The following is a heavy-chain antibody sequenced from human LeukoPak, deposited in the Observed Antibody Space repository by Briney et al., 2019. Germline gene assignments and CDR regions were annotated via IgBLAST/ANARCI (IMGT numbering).Heavy chain of an antibody. CDR1: GGSISNYY. D-gene: IGHD6-6*01. J-gene: IGHJ4*02. CDR3: ARANIAARQLDY. Sequence: SETLSLTCTVSGGSISNYYWSWIRQPAGKGLEWIGRIYTTGSTNYNPSLKSRVAMSVDTSKNQFSLKLTSVTAADTAIYYCARANIAARQLDYWGQGTLVTVSP. CDR2: IYTTGST. V-gene: IGHV4-4*07.